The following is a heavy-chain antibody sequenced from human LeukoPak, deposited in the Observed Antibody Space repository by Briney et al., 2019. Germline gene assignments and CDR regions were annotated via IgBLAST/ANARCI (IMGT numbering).Heavy chain of an antibody. CDR2: IYYSGST. Sequence: SETLSLTCTVSGGSISSYYWSWIRQPPGKGLEWIGYIYYSGSTNYNPSLKSRVTISVDASKNQFSLKLSSVTAADTAVYYCARVFGSWYEAVGYYYYYMDVWGKGTTVTVSS. D-gene: IGHD6-13*01. V-gene: IGHV4-59*01. J-gene: IGHJ6*03. CDR3: ARVFGSWYEAVGYYYYYMDV. CDR1: GGSISSYY.